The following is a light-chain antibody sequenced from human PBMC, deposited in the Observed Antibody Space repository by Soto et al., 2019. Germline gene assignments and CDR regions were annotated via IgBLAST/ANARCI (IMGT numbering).Light chain of an antibody. V-gene: IGKV3-15*01. J-gene: IGKJ1*01. CDR3: QQDGRSPKT. CDR2: RAS. Sequence: EIVMTQSPATLSVSPGERATLSCRASQSISSNLAWYQQKLGQAPRLLIYRASTRATVIPARFSGPGFWTGFTLPIRKLGAEDFSVYYCQQDGRSPKTFGQGTKVDIK. CDR1: QSISSN.